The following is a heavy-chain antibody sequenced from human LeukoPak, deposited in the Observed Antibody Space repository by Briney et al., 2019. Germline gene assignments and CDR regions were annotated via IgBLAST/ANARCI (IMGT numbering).Heavy chain of an antibody. CDR1: GCTFGDYA. Sequence: PGGSLRLSCTASGCTFGDYAMSWVRQAPGKGLEWVGFIRSKAYSATAEYATSVKGRFSISRDDSKSIAYLQMNGLKTEDTAVYYCARRAVASQAFDIWGQGTMVTVSS. CDR2: IRSKAYSATA. J-gene: IGHJ3*02. D-gene: IGHD6-19*01. CDR3: ARRAVASQAFDI. V-gene: IGHV3-49*04.